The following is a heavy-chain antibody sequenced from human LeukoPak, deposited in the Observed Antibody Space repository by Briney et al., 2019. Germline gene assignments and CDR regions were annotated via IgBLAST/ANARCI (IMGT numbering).Heavy chain of an antibody. V-gene: IGHV3-73*01. CDR2: IRSKTDNYAT. Sequence: GGSLRLSCAASGFTFSDSSMHWVRQASGKGLEWVGRIRSKTDNYATAYAASVEGRFTISRDDSKNTAYLQMNSLKTEDTAVYYCARAAAGLFNYYFDYWGQGTLVTVSS. D-gene: IGHD6-13*01. CDR1: GFTFSDSS. CDR3: ARAAAGLFNYYFDY. J-gene: IGHJ4*02.